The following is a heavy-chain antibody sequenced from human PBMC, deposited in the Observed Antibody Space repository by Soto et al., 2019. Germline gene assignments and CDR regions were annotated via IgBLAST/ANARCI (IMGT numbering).Heavy chain of an antibody. CDR2: ISGSGGST. CDR3: VLAAAGVIVVVPTAIRGAFDY. CDR1: GFTFSSYA. J-gene: IGHJ4*02. D-gene: IGHD2-2*02. Sequence: EVQLLESGGGLVQPGGSLRLSCAASGFTFSSYAMSWVRQAPGKGLEWVSAISGSGGSTYYADSVKGRFTISRDDSKNTLYLQMNSLRAEDTAVYYCVLAAAGVIVVVPTAIRGAFDYWGQGTLVTVSS. V-gene: IGHV3-23*01.